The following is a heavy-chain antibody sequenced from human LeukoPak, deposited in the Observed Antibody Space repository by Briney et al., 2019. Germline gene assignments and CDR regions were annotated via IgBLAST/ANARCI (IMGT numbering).Heavy chain of an antibody. J-gene: IGHJ4*02. CDR3: ASNQPRYSGSYYQTYFDY. Sequence: VASVKVSCKASGGTFSSYAISWVRQAPGQGLEWMGRIIPILGIANYAQKFQGRVTITADKSTSTAYMELSSLRSEDTAVYYCASNQPRYSGSYYQTYFDYWGQGTLVTVSS. V-gene: IGHV1-69*04. D-gene: IGHD1-26*01. CDR1: GGTFSSYA. CDR2: IIPILGIA.